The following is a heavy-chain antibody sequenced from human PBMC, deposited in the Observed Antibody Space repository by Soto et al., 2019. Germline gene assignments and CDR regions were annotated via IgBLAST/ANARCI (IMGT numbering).Heavy chain of an antibody. V-gene: IGHV3-23*01. Sequence: GGSLRLSCAVSGLSVSSNYMYWVRQAPGKGLEWVSGIYGSGDSTFYADSVKGRFTISRDNSKNTLYLQMNSLRAEDTAVYYCAKDARPDGYWDFDYWGQGTLVTVSS. CDR2: IYGSGDST. CDR1: GLSVSSNY. D-gene: IGHD5-12*01. J-gene: IGHJ4*02. CDR3: AKDARPDGYWDFDY.